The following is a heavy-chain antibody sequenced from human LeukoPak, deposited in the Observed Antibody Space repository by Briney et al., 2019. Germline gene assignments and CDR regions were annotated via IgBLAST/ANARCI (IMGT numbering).Heavy chain of an antibody. J-gene: IGHJ4*02. D-gene: IGHD2-2*01. CDR3: ARGMVVGQDIVVVPAARIFDY. V-gene: IGHV4-34*01. CDR1: GGSFSGYY. CDR2: INHSGST. Sequence: SETLSLTCAVYGGSFSGYYWNWIRQPPGKGLEWIGEINHSGSTNYNPSLKSRATISVDTSKNQFSLKLSSVTAADTAVYYCARGMVVGQDIVVVPAARIFDYWGQGTLVTVSS.